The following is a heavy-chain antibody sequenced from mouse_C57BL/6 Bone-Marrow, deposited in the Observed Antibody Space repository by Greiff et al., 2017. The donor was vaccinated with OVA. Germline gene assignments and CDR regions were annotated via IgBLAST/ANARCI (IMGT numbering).Heavy chain of an antibody. CDR2: IWSGGST. CDR3: ASLAY. V-gene: IGHV2-2*01. CDR1: GFSLTSYG. J-gene: IGHJ3*01. Sequence: QVQLQQSGPGLVQPSQSLSITCTVSGFSLTSYGVHWVRQSPGKGLEWLGVIWSGGSTDYNAAFISRLSISKDNSKSQVFFKMNSLLADDTAIYYCASLAYWGQGTLVTVSA.